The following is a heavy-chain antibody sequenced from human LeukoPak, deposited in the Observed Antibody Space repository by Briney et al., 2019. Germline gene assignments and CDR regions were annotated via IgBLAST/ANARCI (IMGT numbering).Heavy chain of an antibody. Sequence: GGSLRLSCAASGFTFSSYWMHWVRQVPGKGLVWVSRINSHGSSTSYADSVKGRFTISRDNAKNTLYLQMNSLRAEDTAVYYCAKEAMTTVTRTRSFDYWGQGTLVTVSS. CDR3: AKEAMTTVTRTRSFDY. D-gene: IGHD4-17*01. CDR1: GFTFSSYW. V-gene: IGHV3-74*01. CDR2: INSHGSST. J-gene: IGHJ4*02.